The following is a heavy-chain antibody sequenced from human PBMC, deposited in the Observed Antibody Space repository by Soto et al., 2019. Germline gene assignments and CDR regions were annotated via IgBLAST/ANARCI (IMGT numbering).Heavy chain of an antibody. Sequence: SETLSLTCTVSSGSMNSFYWSWIRQPAGKGLEWIGRIHSSGTTNYNPSLKSRVTMSVDTSRNQFSLKLTSVTAADTAVYYCARDRIIGTSYSDYWGQGVLVTVSS. J-gene: IGHJ4*02. CDR3: ARDRIIGTSYSDY. CDR1: SGSMNSFY. V-gene: IGHV4-4*07. D-gene: IGHD1-7*01. CDR2: IHSSGTT.